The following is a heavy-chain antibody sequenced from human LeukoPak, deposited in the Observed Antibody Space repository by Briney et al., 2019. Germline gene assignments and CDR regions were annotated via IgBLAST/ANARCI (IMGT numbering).Heavy chain of an antibody. J-gene: IGHJ4*02. Sequence: HPGGSLRLSCAASGFTFDAYWMTWVRQAPGKGLEWVANLNQDGSEKYYVDSVKGRFTISRDNAKNSLYLQMNGLRAEDTAVYYCGEGRKGAWFPNYWGQGTLVTVSS. CDR1: GFTFDAYW. CDR2: LNQDGSEK. V-gene: IGHV3-7*05. D-gene: IGHD3-10*01. CDR3: GEGRKGAWFPNY.